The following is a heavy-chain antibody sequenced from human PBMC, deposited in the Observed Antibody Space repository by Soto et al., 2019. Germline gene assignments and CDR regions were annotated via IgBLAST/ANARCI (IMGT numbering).Heavy chain of an antibody. D-gene: IGHD3-10*01. CDR2: ISFDGSNK. Sequence: QVQLVESGGGVVQPGRSLRLSCAASGFTFSSYNMNWVRQAPGKGLEWVTVISFDGSNKYYADSVKGRFTISRDNSKNSLYLQMDSLRPEDTAVYYCAREVGRFYYHYGVDVWGQGTTVAVSS. CDR3: AREVGRFYYHYGVDV. CDR1: GFTFSSYN. V-gene: IGHV3-30-3*01. J-gene: IGHJ6*02.